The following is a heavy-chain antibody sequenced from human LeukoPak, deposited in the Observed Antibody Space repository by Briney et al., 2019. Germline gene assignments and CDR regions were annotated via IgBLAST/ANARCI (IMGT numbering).Heavy chain of an antibody. J-gene: IGHJ4*02. CDR3: ARDLGYYGSGSYYFDY. CDR2: IKQDGSGK. CDR1: GFTFSSYW. V-gene: IGHV3-7*01. D-gene: IGHD3-10*01. Sequence: GGSLRLSCAASGFTFSSYWMSWVRQAPGKGLEWVANIKQDGSGKYYVDSVKGRFTISRDNAKNSLYLQMNSLRAEDTAVYYCARDLGYYGSGSYYFDYWGQGTLVTVSS.